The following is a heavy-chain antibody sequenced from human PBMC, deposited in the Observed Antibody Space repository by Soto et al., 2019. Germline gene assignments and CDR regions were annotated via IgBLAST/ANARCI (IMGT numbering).Heavy chain of an antibody. D-gene: IGHD6-13*01. CDR1: GFTFSSYA. CDR3: AKGLLNGRWYAAD. Sequence: PGGSLSLSCAASGFTFSSYAMSWVRQAPGKGLEWVSAISGSGGSTYYADSVKGRFTISRDNSKNTLYLQMNSLRAEDTAVYYCAKGLLNGRWYAADWGQGTLVTVSS. V-gene: IGHV3-23*01. CDR2: ISGSGGST. J-gene: IGHJ4*02.